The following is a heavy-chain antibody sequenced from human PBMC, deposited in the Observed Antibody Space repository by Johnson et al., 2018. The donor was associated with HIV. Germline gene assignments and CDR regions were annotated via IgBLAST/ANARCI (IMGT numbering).Heavy chain of an antibody. D-gene: IGHD2-15*01. J-gene: IGHJ3*02. CDR3: AKDRVVQSIGDAFDI. V-gene: IGHV3-23*04. Sequence: VQLVESGGGVVQPGGSLRLSCAAGGFTFSSYVMTWVRRAPGKGLEWVSTITGSGDKTWYAYSVKGRFTISRDNSKNTVFLQMNSLRAEDTALYYCAKDRVVQSIGDAFDIWGQGTMVTVSS. CDR1: GFTFSSYV. CDR2: ITGSGDKT.